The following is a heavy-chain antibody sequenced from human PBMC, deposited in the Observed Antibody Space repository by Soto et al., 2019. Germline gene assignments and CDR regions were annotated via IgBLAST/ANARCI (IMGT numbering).Heavy chain of an antibody. J-gene: IGHJ6*03. V-gene: IGHV3-7*01. CDR1: GFTFSSYW. Sequence: EVQLVESGGGLVQPGGSLRLSCAASGFTFSSYWMSWVRQAPGKGLAWVANIKQDGSEKYYVDSVKGRFTISRDNAKNSLYLQMNSLRAEDTAVYYCARDQVDYYYYYYMDVWGKGTTVTVSS. D-gene: IGHD1-26*01. CDR3: ARDQVDYYYYYYMDV. CDR2: IKQDGSEK.